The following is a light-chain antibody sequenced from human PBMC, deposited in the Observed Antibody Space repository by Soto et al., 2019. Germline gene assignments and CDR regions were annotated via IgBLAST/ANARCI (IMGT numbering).Light chain of an antibody. CDR2: AAS. J-gene: IGKJ4*01. V-gene: IGKV3-15*01. CDR3: QHCNNWPPLT. Sequence: DIVMTQSPATLSVSPGQRVTLSCRASQSVSSNLAWYQQKPGQAPRLLIFAASTRATGIPARFSGSGSGTEFTLTISSLQSEDFGIYYCQHCNNWPPLTFGGGTKVEIK. CDR1: QSVSSN.